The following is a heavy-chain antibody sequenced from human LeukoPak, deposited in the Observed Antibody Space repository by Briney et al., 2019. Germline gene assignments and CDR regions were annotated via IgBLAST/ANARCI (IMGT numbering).Heavy chain of an antibody. CDR2: IYPGDSDT. V-gene: IGHV5-51*01. J-gene: IGHJ5*02. CDR3: ARHETTRSRDRTDWFDP. D-gene: IGHD1-1*01. Sequence: HGESLKISCKGSGYSFTSYWIGWVRQMPGKGLEWMGIIYPGDSDTRYSPSFQGQVTISADKSISTAYLQWSSLKASDTATYYCARHETTRSRDRTDWFDPWGQGTLVTVSS. CDR1: GYSFTSYW.